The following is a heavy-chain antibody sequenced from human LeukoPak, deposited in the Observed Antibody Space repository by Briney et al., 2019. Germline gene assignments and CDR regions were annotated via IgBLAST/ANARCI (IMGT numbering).Heavy chain of an antibody. Sequence: PGGSLRLSCAASGFTFDDYAMHWVRQAPGKGLEWVSGISWNSGSIGYADSVKGRFTISRDNAKNSLYLQMNSLRAEDTALYYCAKDYYDSSGPLAFDIWGQGTMVTVSS. V-gene: IGHV3-9*01. CDR1: GFTFDDYA. CDR3: AKDYYDSSGPLAFDI. D-gene: IGHD3-22*01. CDR2: ISWNSGSI. J-gene: IGHJ3*02.